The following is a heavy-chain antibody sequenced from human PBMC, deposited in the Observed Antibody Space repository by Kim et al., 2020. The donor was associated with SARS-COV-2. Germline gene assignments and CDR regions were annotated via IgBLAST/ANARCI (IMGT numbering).Heavy chain of an antibody. CDR3: ARGDSSSIGSTLTLNYYYYGMDV. Sequence: ASVKVSCKASGYTFTSYYMHWVRQAPGQGLEWMGIINPSGGSTSYTQKFQGRVTMTRDTSTSTVYMEPSSLRSEDTAVYYCARGDSSSIGSTLTLNYYYYGMDVWGQGTTVTVSS. CDR2: INPSGGST. CDR1: GYTFTSYY. J-gene: IGHJ6*02. V-gene: IGHV1-46*01. D-gene: IGHD6-6*01.